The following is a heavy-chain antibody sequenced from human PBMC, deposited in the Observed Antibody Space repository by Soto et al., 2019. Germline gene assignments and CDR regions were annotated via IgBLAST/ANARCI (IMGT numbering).Heavy chain of an antibody. V-gene: IGHV1-69*13. CDR3: ATLLVLEWLSQGYGMDV. J-gene: IGHJ6*02. Sequence: SVKVSCKASGGTFSSYAISWVRQAPGQGLEWMGGIIPIFGTANYAQKFQGRVTITADESTSTAYMELSSLRSEDTAVYYCATLLVLEWLSQGYGMDVWGQGTTVTVSS. D-gene: IGHD3-3*01. CDR2: IIPIFGTA. CDR1: GGTFSSYA.